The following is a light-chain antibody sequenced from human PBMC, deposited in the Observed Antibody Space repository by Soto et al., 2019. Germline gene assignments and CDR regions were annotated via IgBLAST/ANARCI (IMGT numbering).Light chain of an antibody. Sequence: QSALTQPPSASGSPGQSVTISCTGSSSDVGGYKYVSWYQQHPGKAPKLMIYEVSKRPSGVPARFSGSESGNTASLTVSGLQAEDEADYYCSSYAGSNNFVFGTGTKLTVL. CDR2: EVS. J-gene: IGLJ1*01. CDR1: SSDVGGYKY. V-gene: IGLV2-8*01. CDR3: SSYAGSNNFV.